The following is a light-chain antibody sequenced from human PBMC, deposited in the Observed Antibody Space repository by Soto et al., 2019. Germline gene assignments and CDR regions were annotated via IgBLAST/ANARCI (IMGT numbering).Light chain of an antibody. CDR1: SSDIGAYDH. V-gene: IGLV2-14*01. CDR2: SVS. J-gene: IGLJ2*01. Sequence: QSVLTQPASVSGSPGQSITISCSGTSSDIGAYDHVAWFQQFPGKTPKLVIYSVSNRPSGVSYRFSGSKSGNTASLTISGLQADDEADYYCSSHAGSINVVFGGGTKLTVL. CDR3: SSHAGSINVV.